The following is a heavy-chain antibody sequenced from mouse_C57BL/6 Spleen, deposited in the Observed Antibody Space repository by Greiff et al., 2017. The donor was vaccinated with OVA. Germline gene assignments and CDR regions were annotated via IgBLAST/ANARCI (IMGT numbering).Heavy chain of an antibody. D-gene: IGHD4-1*01. V-gene: IGHV1-52*01. CDR1: GYSFTSYW. CDR3: ARVTGEDAMDY. Sequence: VQLQQSGAELVRPGSSVKLSCKASGYSFTSYWMHWVKQRPIQGLEWIGNIDPSDSDTHYNQKFKDKATLTVDKSSSTAYMQLSSLTSEDSAVYYYARVTGEDAMDYWGQGTSVTVSS. J-gene: IGHJ4*01. CDR2: IDPSDSDT.